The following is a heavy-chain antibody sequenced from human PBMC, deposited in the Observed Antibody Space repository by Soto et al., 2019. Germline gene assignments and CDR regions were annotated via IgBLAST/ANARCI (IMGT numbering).Heavy chain of an antibody. CDR3: ARGGGVGVAGSAAFDM. Sequence: QLHLVQSGAVVKKPGASVTVSCSASGYPVTAYYMHWVRQAPGRGLEWMGGINPATGAAKYTPTFQGRVTMTRETSTSTVFMEMSGLTSEDTAVVYGARGGGVGVAGSAAFDMWGQGTLVTVSS. CDR1: GYPVTAYY. V-gene: IGHV1-2*02. CDR2: INPATGAA. J-gene: IGHJ3*02. D-gene: IGHD3-3*01.